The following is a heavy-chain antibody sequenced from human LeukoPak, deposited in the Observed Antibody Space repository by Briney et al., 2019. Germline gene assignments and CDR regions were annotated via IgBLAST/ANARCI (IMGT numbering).Heavy chain of an antibody. Sequence: PSETLSLTCTVSGGSISSSSYYWGWIRQPPGKGLEWIGSIYYSGSTYYNPSLKSRVTISVDTSKNQFSLKLSSVTAADTAVYYCARRLVNHVVAPPLDACDIWGQGTMVTVSS. J-gene: IGHJ3*02. CDR3: ARRLVNHVVAPPLDACDI. V-gene: IGHV4-39*01. D-gene: IGHD2-21*01. CDR2: IYYSGST. CDR1: GGSISSSSYY.